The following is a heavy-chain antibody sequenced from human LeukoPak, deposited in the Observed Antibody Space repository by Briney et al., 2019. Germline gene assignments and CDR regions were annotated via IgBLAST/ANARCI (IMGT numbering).Heavy chain of an antibody. CDR3: ARHTRITMIVVAGTFDY. Sequence: SETLSLTCTVSGGSISSSSYYWGWIRQPPGKGLEWIGSIYYSGSTYYNPSLKSRVTISVDTSKNQFSLKLSSVTAADTVVYYCARHTRITMIVVAGTFDYWGQGILVTVSS. J-gene: IGHJ4*02. D-gene: IGHD3-22*01. V-gene: IGHV4-39*01. CDR2: IYYSGST. CDR1: GGSISSSSYY.